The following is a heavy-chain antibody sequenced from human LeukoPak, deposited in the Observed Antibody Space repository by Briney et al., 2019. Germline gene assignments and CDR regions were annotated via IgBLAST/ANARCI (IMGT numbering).Heavy chain of an antibody. D-gene: IGHD6-19*01. CDR1: GYTFTGYY. V-gene: IGHV1-2*02. J-gene: IGHJ5*02. CDR2: INPNSGGT. Sequence: ASVKVSCKASGYTFTGYYMRWVRQAPGQGLEWMGWINPNSGGTNYAQKFQGRVTMTRDTSISTAYMELSRLRSDDTAVYYCARVPLLSSGRINWFDPWGQGTLVTVSS. CDR3: ARVPLLSSGRINWFDP.